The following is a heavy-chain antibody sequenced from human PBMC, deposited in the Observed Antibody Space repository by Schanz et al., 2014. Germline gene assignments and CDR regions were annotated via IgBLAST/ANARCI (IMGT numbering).Heavy chain of an antibody. Sequence: EVKLLESGGGLVQPGKSLRLSCAASGFSLDIFAVSWVRQAPGKGPEWVSSFNDGGVNKYYADSVKGRFTISSDNSKSTLYLQMSSLRAEDTAVYYCARSRSGFYFDYWGQGTLVTVSS. D-gene: IGHD1-26*01. CDR3: ARSRSGFYFDY. CDR1: GFSLDIFA. J-gene: IGHJ4*02. CDR2: FNDGGVNK. V-gene: IGHV3-23*01.